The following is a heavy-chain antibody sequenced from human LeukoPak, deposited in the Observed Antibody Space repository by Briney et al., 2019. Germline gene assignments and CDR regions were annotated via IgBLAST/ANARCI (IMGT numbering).Heavy chain of an antibody. D-gene: IGHD2-2*02. CDR1: GFRFSNSA. Sequence: GGSLRLSCATSGFRFSNSAFNWVRQAPGKGLEWVSSIDDPNSYKYYADSVRGRFAVSRDNAKNTLYLQMNSLRAEDTAVYYCGRGFSIVPAGIPDYWGLGTLVTVSS. CDR3: GRGFSIVPAGIPDY. CDR2: IDDPNSYK. J-gene: IGHJ4*02. V-gene: IGHV3-21*01.